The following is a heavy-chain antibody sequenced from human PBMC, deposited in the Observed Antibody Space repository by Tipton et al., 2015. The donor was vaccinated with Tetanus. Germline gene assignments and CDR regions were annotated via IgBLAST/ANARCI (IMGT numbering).Heavy chain of an antibody. CDR1: GGTLSNYA. V-gene: IGHV1-69*01. CDR2: IIPIFGTA. J-gene: IGHJ6*02. Sequence: QSGPEVKKPGSSVKVSCKASGGTLSNYAISWVRQAPGQGLEWMGGIIPIFGTAKYAQKFQGRVTITADESTSTAYMELSSLRSEDTAVYYCARKWDIVAVSAANYYGLDVWGQGTTVTVSS. D-gene: IGHD2-2*01. CDR3: ARKWDIVAVSAANYYGLDV.